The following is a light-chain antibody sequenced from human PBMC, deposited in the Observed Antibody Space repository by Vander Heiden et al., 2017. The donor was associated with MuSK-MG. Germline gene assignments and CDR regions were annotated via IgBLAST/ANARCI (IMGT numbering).Light chain of an antibody. CDR3: QQDYSWPQT. Sequence: ILMTQSPGTLSVSPGDRATLSCRASQSVYSNLAWYQQKPGQAPRLLIYGASTRATGIPARFSGSGSGTEFTLTISGLQSEDFAIYFCQQDYSWPQTFGQGTKVEIK. J-gene: IGKJ1*01. V-gene: IGKV3-15*01. CDR2: GAS. CDR1: QSVYSN.